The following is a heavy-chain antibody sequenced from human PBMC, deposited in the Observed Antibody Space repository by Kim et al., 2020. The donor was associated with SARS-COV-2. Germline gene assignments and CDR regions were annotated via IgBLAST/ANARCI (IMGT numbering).Heavy chain of an antibody. CDR2: IYYSGST. CDR3: ASCDYGGNSGFGY. J-gene: IGHJ4*02. CDR1: GGSISSSSYY. D-gene: IGHD4-17*01. Sequence: SETLSLTCTVSGGSISSSSYYWGWIRQPPGKGLEWIGSIYYSGSTYYNPSLKSRVTISVDTSKNQFSLKLSSVTAADTAVYYCASCDYGGNSGFGYWGQGTLVTVSS. V-gene: IGHV4-39*01.